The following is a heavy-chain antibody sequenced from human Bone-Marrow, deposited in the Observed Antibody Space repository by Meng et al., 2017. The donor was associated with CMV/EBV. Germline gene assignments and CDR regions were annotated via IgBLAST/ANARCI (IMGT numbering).Heavy chain of an antibody. J-gene: IGHJ5*02. CDR3: ARGPKVVRYIVVVGSATVYWFDP. CDR1: Y. Sequence: YMHWVRQAPGRVRECMGWINPNVGGTSYAQRFQDRVTMTRDTSISTAYMELNRLRSDDTTVYACARGPKVVRYIVVVGSATVYWFDPWGQGTLVTVSS. D-gene: IGHD2-15*01. V-gene: IGHV1-2*02. CDR2: INPNVGGT.